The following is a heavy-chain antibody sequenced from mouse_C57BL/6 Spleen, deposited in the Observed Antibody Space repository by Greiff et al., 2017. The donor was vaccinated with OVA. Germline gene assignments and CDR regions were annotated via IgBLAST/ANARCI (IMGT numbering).Heavy chain of an antibody. V-gene: IGHV5-6*01. CDR1: GFTFSSYG. CDR2: ISSGGSYT. Sequence: EVMVVESGGDLVKPGGSLKLSCAASGFTFSSYGMSWVRQTPDKRLEWVATISSGGSYTYYPDSVKGRFTISRDNAKNTLYLQMSSLKSEDTAMYYCARQGSGYGYWGQGTTLTVSS. CDR3: ARQGSGYGY. J-gene: IGHJ2*01. D-gene: IGHD3-2*02.